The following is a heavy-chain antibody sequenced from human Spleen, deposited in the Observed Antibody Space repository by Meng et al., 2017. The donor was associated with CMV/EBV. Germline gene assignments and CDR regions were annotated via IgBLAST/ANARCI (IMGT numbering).Heavy chain of an antibody. V-gene: IGHV2-5*02. CDR2: IYWDDDK. CDR3: AHWVQIWYLFDF. CDR1: GFSLKTSGVG. Sequence: CTFSGFSLKTSGVGVGWIRQPPGKALEWLALIYWDDDKRYSPSLKTRLTVTKATSKNQVVLTITNVDPADTATYYCAHWVQIWYLFDFWGQGTLVTVSS. D-gene: IGHD5-18*01. J-gene: IGHJ4*02.